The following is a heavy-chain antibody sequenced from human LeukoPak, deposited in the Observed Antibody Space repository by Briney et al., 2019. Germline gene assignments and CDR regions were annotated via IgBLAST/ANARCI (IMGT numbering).Heavy chain of an antibody. Sequence: GASVKVSCKASGYTFTSYGISWVRQAPGQGLEWMGWISAYNGNTNYAQKLQGRVTMTTDTSTSTVSMELRTLRSDDTAVYYCARTLRGVRTYYYYYMDVWGKGTTVTISS. CDR3: ARTLRGVRTYYYYYMDV. V-gene: IGHV1-18*01. D-gene: IGHD3-10*01. CDR2: ISAYNGNT. CDR1: GYTFTSYG. J-gene: IGHJ6*03.